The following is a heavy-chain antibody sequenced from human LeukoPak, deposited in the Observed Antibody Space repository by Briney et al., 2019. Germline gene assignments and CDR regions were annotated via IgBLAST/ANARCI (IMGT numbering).Heavy chain of an antibody. V-gene: IGHV3-43D*03. CDR2: ISWDGGNT. J-gene: IGHJ4*02. CDR3: AKDYTITVVTPYFDP. D-gene: IGHD4-23*01. Sequence: PGGSLRLSCAASGFTFDDYAMHWVRQAPGKGLEWVSLISWDGGNTYYADSVKGRFTISRDNSRNSLYLQMSGLRAEDTALYYCAKDYTITVVTPYFDPRGQGTLVTVSS. CDR1: GFTFDDYA.